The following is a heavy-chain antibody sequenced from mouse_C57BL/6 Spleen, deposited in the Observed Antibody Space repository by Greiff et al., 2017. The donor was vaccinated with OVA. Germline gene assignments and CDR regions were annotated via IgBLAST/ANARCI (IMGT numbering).Heavy chain of an antibody. J-gene: IGHJ4*01. CDR1: GYTFTSYW. D-gene: IGHD2-1*01. CDR2: IHPNSGST. V-gene: IGHV1-64*01. CDR3: ASGYGNGAMDY. Sequence: QVQLQQSGAELVKPGASVKLSCKASGYTFTSYWMHWVKQRPGQGLEWIGMIHPNSGSTNYNEKFKSKATLTVDKSSSTAYMQLSSLTSEDSAVYYCASGYGNGAMDYWGQGTSVTVSS.